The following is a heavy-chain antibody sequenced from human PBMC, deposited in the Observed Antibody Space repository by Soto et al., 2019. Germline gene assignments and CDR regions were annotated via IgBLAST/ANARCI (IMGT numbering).Heavy chain of an antibody. CDR3: AKAGGLGSYYNWFGS. V-gene: IGHV3-9*01. CDR1: GFTFDEYA. CDR2: ISWNIDTI. J-gene: IGHJ5*01. Sequence: EVQLVESGGGLVQPGRSLRLSCAASGFTFDEYAIRWVRHAPGKGLEWVSGISWNIDTIGYADSVKGRFTISIDTAKKSVDLQMNSLRPEATALYYCAKAGGLGSYYNWFGSWGQGTMVTVSS. D-gene: IGHD3-10*01.